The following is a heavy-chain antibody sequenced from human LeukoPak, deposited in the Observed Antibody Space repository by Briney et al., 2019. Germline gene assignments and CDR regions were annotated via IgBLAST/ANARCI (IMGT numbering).Heavy chain of an antibody. J-gene: IGHJ6*03. CDR1: GGSSSGYS. CDR2: IIHSGST. Sequence: SETLSLTCAVYGGSSSGYSWSWIRQSPGKGLEWIADIIHSGSTNYNSSLKSRVTISLDTSKNQFSLNLTSVTAADTAVYYCARGLTELGTAYYYYMYVWGKGTTVIVSS. V-gene: IGHV4-34*01. D-gene: IGHD7-27*01. CDR3: ARGLTELGTAYYYYMYV.